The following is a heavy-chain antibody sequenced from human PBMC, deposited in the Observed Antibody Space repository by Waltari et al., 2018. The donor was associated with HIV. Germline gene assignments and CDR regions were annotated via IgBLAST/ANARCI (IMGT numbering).Heavy chain of an antibody. Sequence: EVQLVESGGGLVQPGGSLRLSCAASGFKFDEYAMHWVRQAPGKGLEWVAGISWNSGTIGDADSVKGRFTISRDNAKNSLSLQMNSLRAEDTALYYCAKVGRTAVTSYAIDIWGQGTMVTVSS. D-gene: IGHD4-17*01. V-gene: IGHV3-9*01. J-gene: IGHJ3*02. CDR3: AKVGRTAVTSYAIDI. CDR1: GFKFDEYA. CDR2: ISWNSGTI.